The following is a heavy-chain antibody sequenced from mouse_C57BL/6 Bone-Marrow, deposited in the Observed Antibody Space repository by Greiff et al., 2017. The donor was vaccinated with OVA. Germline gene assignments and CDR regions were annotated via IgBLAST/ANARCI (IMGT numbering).Heavy chain of an antibody. CDR1: GYTFSSYG. CDR3: ARQWGYGAY. CDR2: ISSGGSYT. V-gene: IGHV5-6*01. J-gene: IGHJ3*01. Sequence: VQLKESGGDLVKPGGSLKLSCAASGYTFSSYGMSWVRQTPDKRLEWVATISSGGSYTYYPDSVKGRFTISRDNAKNTLYLQMSSLKSEDTAMYYCARQWGYGAYWGQGTLVTVSA. D-gene: IGHD2-2*01.